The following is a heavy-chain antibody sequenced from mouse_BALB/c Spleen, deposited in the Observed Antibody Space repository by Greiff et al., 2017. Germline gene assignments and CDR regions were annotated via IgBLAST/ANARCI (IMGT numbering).Heavy chain of an antibody. Sequence: VQLQQSGPELGKPGASVKISCKASGYSFTGSNMYWVKQSHRKSLEWIGYIDPYNGGTSYNQKSKGKATLTVDKSSSTAYMHLNSLTSEDSAIYYCARRGPYAMDYWGQGTSVTVSS. J-gene: IGHJ4*01. CDR1: GYSFTGSN. V-gene: IGHV1S135*01. CDR3: ARRGPYAMDY. CDR2: IDPYNGGT.